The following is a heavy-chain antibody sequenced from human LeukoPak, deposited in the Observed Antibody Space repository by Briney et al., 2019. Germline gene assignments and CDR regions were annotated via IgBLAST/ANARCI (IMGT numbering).Heavy chain of an antibody. CDR2: INPNSGGT. D-gene: IGHD4-23*01. V-gene: IGHV1-2*02. Sequence: ASVKVSCKASGYTYTGYYMHWVRQAPGQGLEWMAWINPNSGGTNYAQKFRGRVTMTRDTSITTAYMELSRLSSDDTAVYYCARHPGKVTNDWYFDLWGRGTLVTVSS. CDR3: ARHPGKVTNDWYFDL. CDR1: GYTYTGYY. J-gene: IGHJ2*01.